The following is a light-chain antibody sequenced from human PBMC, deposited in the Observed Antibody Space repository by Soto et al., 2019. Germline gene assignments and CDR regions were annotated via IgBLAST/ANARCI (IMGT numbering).Light chain of an antibody. J-gene: IGLJ3*02. CDR2: EVN. V-gene: IGLV2-14*03. CDR3: SSYTSSGTWV. Sequence: QSALTQPASVSGSPGQSITISCTGTSSDVGAYNHVSWYQQHPGKVLKVMIYEVNNRPSGVSNRFSASKSGNTASLTISGLQAEDEAAYYCSSYTSSGTWVFGGGTKLTVL. CDR1: SSDVGAYNH.